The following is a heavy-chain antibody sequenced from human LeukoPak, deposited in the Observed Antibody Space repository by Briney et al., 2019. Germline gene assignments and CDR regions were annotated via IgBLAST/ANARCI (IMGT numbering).Heavy chain of an antibody. CDR2: IYSGGST. CDR3: ARGWRWLQLSGDYYYMDV. Sequence: GGSLRLSCAASGFTVSSNYMSWVRQAPGKELEWVSVIYSGGSTYYADSVKGRFTISRDNSKNTLYLQMNSLRAEDTAVYYCARGWRWLQLSGDYYYMDVWGKGTTVTVSS. CDR1: GFTVSSNY. V-gene: IGHV3-53*01. D-gene: IGHD5-24*01. J-gene: IGHJ6*03.